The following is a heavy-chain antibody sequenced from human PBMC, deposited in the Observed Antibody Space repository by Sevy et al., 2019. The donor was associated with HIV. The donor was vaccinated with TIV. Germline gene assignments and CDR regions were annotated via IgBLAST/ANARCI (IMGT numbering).Heavy chain of an antibody. V-gene: IGHV1-2*02. CDR1: GYTFTGYY. J-gene: IGHJ4*02. Sequence: ASVKVSCKASGYTFTGYYMHWVRQAPGQGLEWMGWINPNSGGTNYAQKFQGRVTMTWDTSISTAYMELSRLRSDDTAVYYWARVRFAYSGYDLYFDYWGQGTLVSVSS. CDR3: ARVRFAYSGYDLYFDY. D-gene: IGHD5-12*01. CDR2: INPNSGGT.